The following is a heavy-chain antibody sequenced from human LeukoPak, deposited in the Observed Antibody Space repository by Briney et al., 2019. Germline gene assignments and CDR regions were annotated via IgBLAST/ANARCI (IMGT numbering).Heavy chain of an antibody. J-gene: IGHJ4*02. CDR2: IKQDGSEK. CDR3: ARDLFFDSAAGTS. D-gene: IGHD6-13*01. V-gene: IGHV3-7*01. CDR1: GFTFNGYW. Sequence: GGSLRLSCAASGFTFNGYWMSWVRQAPGKGLEWVANIKQDGSEKYYVDSVRGRLTISRDNAENSLFLQMNRLRVEDTAVYYCARDLFFDSAAGTSWGQGTLVTVSS.